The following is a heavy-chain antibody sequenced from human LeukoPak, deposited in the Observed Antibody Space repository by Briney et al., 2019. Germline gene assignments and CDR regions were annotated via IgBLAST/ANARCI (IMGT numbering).Heavy chain of an antibody. J-gene: IGHJ3*02. V-gene: IGHV1-18*01. Sequence: ASVKVSCKASGYTFTSYGISWVRQAPGQGLEWMGWISAYNGNTNYARKLQGRVTMTTDTSTSTAYMELSSLRSEDTAVYYCATAVPNYYDSSGYYFIPFDIWGQGTMVTVSS. CDR2: ISAYNGNT. CDR3: ATAVPNYYDSSGYYFIPFDI. D-gene: IGHD3-22*01. CDR1: GYTFTSYG.